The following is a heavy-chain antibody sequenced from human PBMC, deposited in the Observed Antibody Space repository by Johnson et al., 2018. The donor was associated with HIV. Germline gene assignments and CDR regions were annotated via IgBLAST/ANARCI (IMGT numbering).Heavy chain of an antibody. J-gene: IGHJ3*02. CDR3: ARAVCRGGRCYSHDAFDI. V-gene: IGHV3-13*01. CDR2: IGTAGDT. D-gene: IGHD2-15*01. Sequence: VQLVESGGGLVQPGGSLRLSCGVSGFTVISDYMSWVRQAPGKGLEWVSTIGTAGDTYYPGSVKGRFTVSREDAKNSLYLQMNSLRAGDTALYYCARAVCRGGRCYSHDAFDIWGQGTMVT. CDR1: GFTVISDY.